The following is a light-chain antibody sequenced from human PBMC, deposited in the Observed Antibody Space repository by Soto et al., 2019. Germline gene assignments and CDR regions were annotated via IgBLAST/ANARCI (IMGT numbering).Light chain of an antibody. Sequence: DIQMTQSPSSLSASVGDRVTIACRASQNIRTYLNWYQQNPGKAPKLLIYAASNLHSGVPSRFSGSGSGTDFTLNISSLQPEDFATYYCQQAYSKNTFGGGTKVEI. J-gene: IGKJ4*01. V-gene: IGKV1-39*01. CDR2: AAS. CDR3: QQAYSKNT. CDR1: QNIRTY.